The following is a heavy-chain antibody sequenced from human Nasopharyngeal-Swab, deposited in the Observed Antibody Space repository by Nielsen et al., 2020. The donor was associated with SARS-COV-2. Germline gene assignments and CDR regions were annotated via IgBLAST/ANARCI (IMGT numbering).Heavy chain of an antibody. D-gene: IGHD3-22*01. CDR2: INHSGST. Sequence: SETLPLTCAVYGGSFSGYYWSWIRQPPGKGLEWIGEINHSGSTNYNPSLKSRVTISVDTSKNQFSLKLSSVTAADTAVYYCAIPGSSGDDAFDIWGQGTMVTVSS. CDR3: AIPGSSGDDAFDI. CDR1: GGSFSGYY. J-gene: IGHJ3*02. V-gene: IGHV4-34*01.